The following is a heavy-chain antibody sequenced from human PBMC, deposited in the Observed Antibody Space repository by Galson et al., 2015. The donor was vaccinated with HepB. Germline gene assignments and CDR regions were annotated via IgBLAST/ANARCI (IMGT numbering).Heavy chain of an antibody. CDR3: AKIGALGAMATTRFDY. J-gene: IGHJ4*02. CDR1: GFTFSSYA. V-gene: IGHV3-23*01. D-gene: IGHD5-18*01. Sequence: SLRLSCAASGFTFSSYAMSWVRQAPGKGLEWVSAISGSGGSTYYADSVKGRFTISRDNSKNTLYLQMNSLRAEDTAVYYCAKIGALGAMATTRFDYWGQGTLVTVSS. CDR2: ISGSGGST.